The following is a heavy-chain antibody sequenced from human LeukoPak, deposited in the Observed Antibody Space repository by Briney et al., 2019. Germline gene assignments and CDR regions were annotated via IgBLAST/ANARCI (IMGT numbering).Heavy chain of an antibody. Sequence: GGSLRLSCAASGFTFSSYGMHWVRQAPGKGLEWVGRLKSKVDGGTVDYAAPVKDRFTISRDDSKDMLYLQMNSLKTEDTAVYYCTTDYYYTKGFDPWGQGTLVTVSS. V-gene: IGHV3-15*01. J-gene: IGHJ5*02. D-gene: IGHD3-22*01. CDR2: LKSKVDGGTV. CDR3: TTDYYYTKGFDP. CDR1: GFTFSSYG.